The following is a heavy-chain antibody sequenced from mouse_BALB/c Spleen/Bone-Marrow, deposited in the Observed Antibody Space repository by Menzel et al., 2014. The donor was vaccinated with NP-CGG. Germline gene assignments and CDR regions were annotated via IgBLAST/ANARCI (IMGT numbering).Heavy chain of an antibody. CDR2: INPYNDGT. Sequence: VQLQQSGPELVKPGASVKMSCKASGYTFTSYVMHWVKQKPGQGLEWIGYINPYNDGTKYNEKFKGKATLTSDKSSSTAYMELSSLTSEDSAAYYCARRGYDEGYYAMDYWGQGTSVTVSS. J-gene: IGHJ4*01. V-gene: IGHV1-14*01. CDR1: GYTFTSYV. D-gene: IGHD2-14*01. CDR3: ARRGYDEGYYAMDY.